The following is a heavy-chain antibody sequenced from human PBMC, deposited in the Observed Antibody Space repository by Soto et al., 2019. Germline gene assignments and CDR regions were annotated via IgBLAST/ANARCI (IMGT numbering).Heavy chain of an antibody. V-gene: IGHV2-5*01. Sequence: QITLKESGPTLVKPTQPLTLTCTFSGFSLSTRGVGVGWIRRPPGKALEWLALIYWNDDKRYSPSLKSRLTITKDTSKHQVVLTMTNMDPVDTATYYCAHSQMATIGGGLDYWGQGTLVTVSS. CDR3: AHSQMATIGGGLDY. CDR1: GFSLSTRGVG. D-gene: IGHD5-12*01. CDR2: IYWNDDK. J-gene: IGHJ4*02.